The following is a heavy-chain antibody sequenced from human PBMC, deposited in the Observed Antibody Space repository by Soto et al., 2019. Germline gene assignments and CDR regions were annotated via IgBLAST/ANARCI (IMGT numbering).Heavy chain of an antibody. D-gene: IGHD4-17*01. J-gene: IGHJ1*01. Sequence: QVQLVQSGAEVKKPGASVKVSCKASGYTFTSYAMHCLRQAPGQRLEWMGWINAGNGNTKYSQKLQGRVTITRDTSASTAYMELSSLRSEDTAVYYCARADYGDQPEYFQPWGQGTLVTVSS. V-gene: IGHV1-3*01. CDR3: ARADYGDQPEYFQP. CDR2: INAGNGNT. CDR1: GYTFTSYA.